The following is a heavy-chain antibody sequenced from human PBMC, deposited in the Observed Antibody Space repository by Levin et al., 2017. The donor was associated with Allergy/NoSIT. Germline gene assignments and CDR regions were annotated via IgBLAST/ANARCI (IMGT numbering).Heavy chain of an antibody. CDR2: IRSKANSYAT. D-gene: IGHD4-17*01. Sequence: GGSLRLSCAASGFTFSGSAMHWVRQASGKGLEWVGRIRSKANSYATAYAASVKGRFTIARDASKNTAYLQMNSLKTEDTAVYYCTSGDYGDYDYYYYMDVWGKGTTVTVSS. J-gene: IGHJ6*03. CDR1: GFTFSGSA. CDR3: TSGDYGDYDYYYYMDV. V-gene: IGHV3-73*01.